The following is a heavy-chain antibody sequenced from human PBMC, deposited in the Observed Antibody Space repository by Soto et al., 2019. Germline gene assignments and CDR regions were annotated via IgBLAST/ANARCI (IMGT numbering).Heavy chain of an antibody. D-gene: IGHD3-3*01. J-gene: IGHJ4*02. Sequence: PGGSLRLSCAASGFTFSSYAMHWVRQAPGKGLEWVAVISYDGSNKYYADSVKGRFTIPRDNSKNTLYLQMNSLRAEDTAVYYCARDQASGYDFWSGYYAIWGQGTLVTVSS. V-gene: IGHV3-30-3*01. CDR2: ISYDGSNK. CDR3: ARDQASGYDFWSGYYAI. CDR1: GFTFSSYA.